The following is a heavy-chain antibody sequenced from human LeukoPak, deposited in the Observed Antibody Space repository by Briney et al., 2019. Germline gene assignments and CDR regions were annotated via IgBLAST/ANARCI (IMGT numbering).Heavy chain of an antibody. D-gene: IGHD5-12*01. V-gene: IGHV1-69*04. CDR1: GGTFSSYA. CDR3: TRDLGQWLLQGIFFDY. CDR2: IIPILGIA. Sequence: ASVKVSCKASGGTFSSYAISWVRQAPGQGLEWMGRIIPILGIANYAQKFQGRVTITADKSTSTAYMELSSLRSDDTAVYYCTRDLGQWLLQGIFFDYWGQGTLVTVSS. J-gene: IGHJ4*02.